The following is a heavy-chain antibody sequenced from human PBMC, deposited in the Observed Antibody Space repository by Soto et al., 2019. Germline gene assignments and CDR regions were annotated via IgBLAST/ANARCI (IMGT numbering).Heavy chain of an antibody. J-gene: IGHJ3*02. CDR1: GGSISSYY. V-gene: IGHV4-59*01. CDR3: ARNIVVVVAGDAFDI. D-gene: IGHD2-15*01. Sequence: SETRSLTCTVSGGSISSYYWSWIRQPPGKGLEWIGYIYYSGSTNYNPSLKSRVTISVDTSKNQFSLKLSSVTAADTAVYYYARNIVVVVAGDAFDIWGQGTMVTVS. CDR2: IYYSGST.